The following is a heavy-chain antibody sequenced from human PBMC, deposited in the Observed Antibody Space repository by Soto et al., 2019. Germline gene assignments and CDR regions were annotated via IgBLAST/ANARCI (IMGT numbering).Heavy chain of an antibody. J-gene: IGHJ4*02. V-gene: IGHV5-10-1*01. CDR2: IDPSDSYT. CDR1: GYSFTSYL. CDR3: ARLQPAAGDNDLTFDY. D-gene: IGHD6-13*01. Sequence: GESLKISCKGSGYSFTSYLISWVRQMPGKGLEWMGRIDPSDSYTNYSPSFQGHVTISADKSISTAYLQWSSLTASDTAVYYCARLQPAAGDNDLTFDYWGQGTLVTVSS.